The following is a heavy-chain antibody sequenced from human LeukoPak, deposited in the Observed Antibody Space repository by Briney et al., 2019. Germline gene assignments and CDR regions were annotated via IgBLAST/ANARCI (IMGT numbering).Heavy chain of an antibody. J-gene: IGHJ4*02. CDR2: IKQDGSEK. D-gene: IGHD3-10*01. V-gene: IGHV3-7*01. CDR3: ARSPHYYGSASYYSD. CDR1: GFTFSSYW. Sequence: GGSLRLSCAASGFTFSSYWMSWVRQAPGKGLEWVANIKQDGSEKYYVDSVKGRFTISRDNAKNSLYLQMNSLRAEDTAVYYCARSPHYYGSASYYSDWGQGTLVTVSS.